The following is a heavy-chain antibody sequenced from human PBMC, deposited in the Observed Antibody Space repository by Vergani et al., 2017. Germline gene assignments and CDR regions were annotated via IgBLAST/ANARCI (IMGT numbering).Heavy chain of an antibody. CDR3: AKPMEGGTNDFDY. CDR2: ISSSSSPI. V-gene: IGHV3-48*01. Sequence: EVQLVESGGGLVQPGGSLRLSCAASGFTFSSYSMNWVRQAPGKGLAGVSYISSSSSPIYYADSVKGRFTISRDHAKNSLYLQMNSLRAEDTVVYYCAKPMEGGTNDFDYWGQGPLVTVSS. CDR1: GFTFSSYS. D-gene: IGHD1-1*01. J-gene: IGHJ4*02.